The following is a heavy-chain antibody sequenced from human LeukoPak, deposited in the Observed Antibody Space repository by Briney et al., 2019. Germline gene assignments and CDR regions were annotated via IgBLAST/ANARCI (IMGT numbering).Heavy chain of an antibody. CDR3: AKGDSSGYYSTSNWFDP. V-gene: IGHV3-30*02. CDR1: GFTFSSYG. CDR2: IWYDGSNE. D-gene: IGHD3-22*01. J-gene: IGHJ5*02. Sequence: GGSLRLSCAASGFTFSSYGMHWVRQAPGKGLEWVAVIWYDGSNEYYADSVKGRFTISRDNSKNTLYLQMNSLRAEDTAVYYCAKGDSSGYYSTSNWFDPWGQGTLVTVSS.